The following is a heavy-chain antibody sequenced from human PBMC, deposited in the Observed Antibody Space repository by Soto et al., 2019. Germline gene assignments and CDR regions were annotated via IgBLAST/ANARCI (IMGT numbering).Heavy chain of an antibody. CDR3: ARARSHDDFDI. V-gene: IGHV4-31*01. CDR1: GGSFRSGSFY. CDR2: IYDIGNT. J-gene: IGHJ3*02. Sequence: QVQLQESCPGLVKPSQTLSLTCTVSGGSFRSGSFYWSWIRQHPGKVLEWIGYIYDIGNTYYNPSITSPLSISVDTSKIQVTLDLSSVTAADTAVYHCARARSHDDFDIWGQGTMVTVSS.